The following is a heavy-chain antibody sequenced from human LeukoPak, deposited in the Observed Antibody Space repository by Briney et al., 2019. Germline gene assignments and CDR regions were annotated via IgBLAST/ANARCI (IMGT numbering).Heavy chain of an antibody. D-gene: IGHD6-13*01. CDR1: GGSISSSSYY. CDR3: ARQLAAGYSSSWYYFDY. V-gene: IGHV4-61*05. Sequence: PSETLSLTCTVSGGSISSSSYYWGWIRQPPGKGLEWIGYIYYSGSTNYNPSLKSRVTISVDTSKNQFSLKLSSVTAADTAVYYCARQLAAGYSSSWYYFDYWGQGTLVTVSS. J-gene: IGHJ4*02. CDR2: IYYSGST.